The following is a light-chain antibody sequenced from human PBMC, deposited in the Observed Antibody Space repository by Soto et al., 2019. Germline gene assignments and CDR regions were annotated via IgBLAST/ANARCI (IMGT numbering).Light chain of an antibody. Sequence: DIQMTQSPSPLPASVGDRVTITCRASPSISNSLAWYQQKPGKAPKVLIYDASTLESGVSSRFSGSGSGTEFTLTISSMQPHDSATYYCQQYNSYDSWTFGQGTKVDI. CDR1: PSISNS. V-gene: IGKV1-5*01. J-gene: IGKJ1*01. CDR2: DAS. CDR3: QQYNSYDSWT.